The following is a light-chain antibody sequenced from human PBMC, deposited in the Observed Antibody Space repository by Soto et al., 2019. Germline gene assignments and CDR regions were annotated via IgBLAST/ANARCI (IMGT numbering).Light chain of an antibody. J-gene: IGKJ1*01. CDR1: QGISSY. CDR2: AAS. V-gene: IGKV1-39*01. CDR3: QQSYFTPT. Sequence: IQLTQSPSSLSASVGDRVTITCRASQGISSYLAWYQQKPGKAPKLLIYAASTLQSGVPSRFSGSGSGTDFTLTISGVQHEDFATYYCQQSYFTPTFGQGTKVDIK.